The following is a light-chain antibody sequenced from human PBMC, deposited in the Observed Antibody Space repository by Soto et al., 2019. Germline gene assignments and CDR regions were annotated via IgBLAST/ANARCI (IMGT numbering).Light chain of an antibody. J-gene: IGLJ2*01. CDR1: GGNIAANF. CDR2: EGK. Sequence: NFMLTQPHSVSESPGKTVTISCTRSGGNIAANFVQWYQQRPGSAPSLVIYEGKQRPSGVPDRFSGSIDSSSNSASLTISGLTTEDEADYFCQSYDAITVVFGGGTQLTVL. CDR3: QSYDAITVV. V-gene: IGLV6-57*04.